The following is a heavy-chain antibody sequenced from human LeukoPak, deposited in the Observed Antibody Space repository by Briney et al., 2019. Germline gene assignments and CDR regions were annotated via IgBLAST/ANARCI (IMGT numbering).Heavy chain of an antibody. CDR2: ISYDGSNK. D-gene: IGHD2-2*02. CDR1: GFTFSSYG. Sequence: PGGSLRLSCAASGFTFSSYGMHWVRQAPGKGLEWVAVISYDGSNKYYADSVKGRFTISRDNSKNTLYLQMNSLRAEDTAVYYCARDGWSFNSNCSSTSCYRPSRGEEAFDYWGQGTLVTVSS. V-gene: IGHV3-30*03. J-gene: IGHJ4*02. CDR3: ARDGWSFNSNCSSTSCYRPSRGEEAFDY.